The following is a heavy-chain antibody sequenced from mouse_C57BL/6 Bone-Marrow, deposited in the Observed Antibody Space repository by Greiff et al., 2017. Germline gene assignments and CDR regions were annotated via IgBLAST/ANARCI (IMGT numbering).Heavy chain of an antibody. Sequence: EVQGVESGGGLVKPGGSLKLSCAASGFTFSSYAMSWVRQTPEKRLEWVATISDGGSYTYYPDNVKGRFTISRDKAKNNLYLQMSHLKSEDTAMYYCARVYDYDTFAYWGQGTLVTVSA. D-gene: IGHD2-4*01. CDR2: ISDGGSYT. CDR3: ARVYDYDTFAY. J-gene: IGHJ3*01. CDR1: GFTFSSYA. V-gene: IGHV5-4*01.